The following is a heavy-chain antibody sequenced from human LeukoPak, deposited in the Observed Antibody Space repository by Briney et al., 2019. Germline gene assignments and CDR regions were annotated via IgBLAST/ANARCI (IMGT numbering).Heavy chain of an antibody. CDR2: MNPNSGNT. CDR3: ARGRGKSSGWYASHDY. V-gene: IGHV1-8*01. J-gene: IGHJ4*02. D-gene: IGHD6-19*01. Sequence: ASVKVSCKASGYTFTSYDINWVRQATGQGLEWMGWMNPNSGNTGYAQKFQGRVTMTRNTSISTAYMELSSLRPEDTAVYYCARGRGKSSGWYASHDYWGQGTLVTVSS. CDR1: GYTFTSYD.